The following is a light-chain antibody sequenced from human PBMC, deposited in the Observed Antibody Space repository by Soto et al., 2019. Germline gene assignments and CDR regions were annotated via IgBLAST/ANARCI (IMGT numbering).Light chain of an antibody. CDR1: QSVSNN. CDR3: QQYSNWPPWT. J-gene: IGKJ1*01. V-gene: IGKV3-15*01. Sequence: EIVITQSPATLSVSPGERATISCRASQSVSNNLAWYQQKPGQAPRLLIYGASTRATGIPVRFSGSGSGTAFTLTISSLQSEDFAVYYCQQYSNWPPWTFGQGTKVDIK. CDR2: GAS.